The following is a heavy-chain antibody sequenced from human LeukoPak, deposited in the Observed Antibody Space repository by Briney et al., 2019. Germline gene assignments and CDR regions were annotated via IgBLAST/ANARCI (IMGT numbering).Heavy chain of an antibody. J-gene: IGHJ4*02. V-gene: IGHV4-38-2*01. CDR2: IYHSGST. CDR3: ARSNYGYPDY. Sequence: SETLSLTCAVSGYSISSGYYWGWIRQPPGKGLEWIGSIYHSGSTYYNPSLKSRVTIPVDTSKNQFSLKLSSVTAADTAVHYCARSNYGYPDYWGQGTLVTVSS. CDR1: GYSISSGYY. D-gene: IGHD5-18*01.